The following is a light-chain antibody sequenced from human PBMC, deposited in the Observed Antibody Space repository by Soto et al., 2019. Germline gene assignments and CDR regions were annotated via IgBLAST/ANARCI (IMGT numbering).Light chain of an antibody. CDR2: EVS. CDR3: CSYAGSSTLPYV. V-gene: IGLV2-23*02. J-gene: IGLJ1*01. Sequence: QSVLSQPTSVSGSPGQSITIPCTGTNSDLGSYNLVSWYQQHPGKAPNLMIYEVSKRPSGVSNRFSGSKSGNTASLTISGLQAEDEADYYCCSYAGSSTLPYVFGTGTKVTVL. CDR1: NSDLGSYNL.